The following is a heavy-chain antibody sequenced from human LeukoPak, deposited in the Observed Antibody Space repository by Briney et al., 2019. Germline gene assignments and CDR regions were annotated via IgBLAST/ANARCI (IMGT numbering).Heavy chain of an antibody. J-gene: IGHJ6*02. V-gene: IGHV3-23*01. D-gene: IGHD3-9*01. CDR2: ISGSGIVT. CDR1: GFTFAKFA. Sequence: GESLRLSCAISGFTFAKFAMRWVRQAPGKGLEWVSTISGSGIVTYYADSVKGRFTISRDNSKNTLYLQMNSLRAEDTAVYYCAKGEREILTGYGYYYGMDVWGQGTTVTVSS. CDR3: AKGEREILTGYGYYYGMDV.